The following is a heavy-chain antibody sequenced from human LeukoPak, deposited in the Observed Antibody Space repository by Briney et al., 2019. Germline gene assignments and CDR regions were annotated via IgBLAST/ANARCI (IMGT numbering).Heavy chain of an antibody. J-gene: IGHJ4*02. CDR2: ISGGGGST. D-gene: IGHD3-22*01. Sequence: GGSLRLPCSASGVTFSSYAMSWVRHAPGKGLEWVSAISGGGGSTYYADSAMGRFTISSDNYKNTPHLQKNSLRAEDTAVYYCSKDPSPYYYDSSAFDYWGQGTLVTVSS. CDR3: SKDPSPYYYDSSAFDY. V-gene: IGHV3-23*01. CDR1: GVTFSSYA.